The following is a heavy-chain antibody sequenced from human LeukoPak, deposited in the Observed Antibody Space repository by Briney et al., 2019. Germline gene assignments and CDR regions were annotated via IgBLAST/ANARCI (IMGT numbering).Heavy chain of an antibody. CDR3: ARDQRYCSSSSCPWEPFDY. V-gene: IGHV3-7*05. J-gene: IGHJ4*02. Sequence: GGSLRLSCSASGFTFSSYWMSWVRQAPGKGLEWVANIKQDGSEKYYVDSVKGRFTISRDNAKNSLYLQMNSLRAEDTAVYYCARDQRYCSSSSCPWEPFDYWGEGTLVTVSS. CDR1: GFTFSSYW. D-gene: IGHD2-2*01. CDR2: IKQDGSEK.